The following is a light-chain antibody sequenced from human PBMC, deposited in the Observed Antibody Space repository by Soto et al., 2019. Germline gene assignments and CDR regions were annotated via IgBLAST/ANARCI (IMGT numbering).Light chain of an antibody. CDR1: QSISSY. Sequence: DIQMTQSPSSLSASVGDRVTITCRSRQSISSYLNWYQQKPGKAPKLLIYAASSLQSGVPSRFSVSGSGTDFTLTISSLQPEDFATYYCQQSYSTPLLTFGGGTKVEIK. CDR2: AAS. CDR3: QQSYSTPLLT. V-gene: IGKV1-39*01. J-gene: IGKJ4*01.